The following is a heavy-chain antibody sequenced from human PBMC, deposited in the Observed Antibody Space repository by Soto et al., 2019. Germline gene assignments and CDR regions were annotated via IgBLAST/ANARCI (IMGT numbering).Heavy chain of an antibody. V-gene: IGHV4-39*01. CDR2: IYYSGRS. D-gene: IGHD3-22*01. J-gene: IGHJ5*02. CDR3: ARVGPWVPYYYDSSPYTFENWFDP. CDR1: GGSITSSSYY. Sequence: PSETLSLTCTVSGGSITSSSYYWGWIRQPPGKGLEWIGGIYYSGRSYYNPSLKSRVTMSVDTSKNQFSLTLNSVTAADTAVYYCARVGPWVPYYYDSSPYTFENWFDPWGQGTLVTVS.